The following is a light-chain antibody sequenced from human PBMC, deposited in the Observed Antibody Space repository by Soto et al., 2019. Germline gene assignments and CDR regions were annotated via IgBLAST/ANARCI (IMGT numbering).Light chain of an antibody. CDR1: QSVSSY. CDR2: DAS. J-gene: IGKJ1*01. V-gene: IGKV3-11*01. Sequence: EIVLTQSPATLSLSPGERATLSCRASQSVSSYLAWYQQKPGQAPRLLIYDASNRATGIPARFSGSGSGTDFTLTISSLEPEDFAVYYCQQRSNCPPWTFCQGTKVEIK. CDR3: QQRSNCPPWT.